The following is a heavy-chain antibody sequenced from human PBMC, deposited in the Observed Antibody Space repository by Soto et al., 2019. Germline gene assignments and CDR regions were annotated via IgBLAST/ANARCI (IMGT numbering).Heavy chain of an antibody. CDR1: GYKFSSYW. CDR3: GRVLCFSAICYTGSRPFFDY. D-gene: IGHD2-2*02. V-gene: IGHV5-51*01. CDR2: IYPAASDA. J-gene: IGHJ4*02. Sequence: GESLKISCKASGYKFSSYWIAWLRQVPGKGLEWMGVIYPAASDARYSPSFQGQVTISVANSISTAYMQWSSLKASDTAMYYCGRVLCFSAICYTGSRPFFDYWSQGALVTVSS.